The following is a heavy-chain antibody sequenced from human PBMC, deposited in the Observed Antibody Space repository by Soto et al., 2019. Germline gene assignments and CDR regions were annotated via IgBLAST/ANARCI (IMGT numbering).Heavy chain of an antibody. V-gene: IGHV4-59*01. CDR1: GGSISNSY. Sequence: SETLSLTCTVSGGSISNSYWTWIRQPPGKGLEWIGYVFHTGTTNYNPSLKSRVTMSVDTSKNHFSLKLSSVTAADTAVYYCARDPLNLHDYGERGDPDYWGQGTLVTVSS. CDR2: VFHTGTT. J-gene: IGHJ4*02. D-gene: IGHD4-17*01. CDR3: ARDPLNLHDYGERGDPDY.